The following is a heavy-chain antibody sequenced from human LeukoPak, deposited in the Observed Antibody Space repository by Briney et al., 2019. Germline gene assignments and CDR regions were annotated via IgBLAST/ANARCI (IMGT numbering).Heavy chain of an antibody. Sequence: GGSLRLSCAASGFAVSRNYMSWVRQAPGKGLEWVSVIYSGGRTYYADSVKGRFTISRDNSKNTLYLQMNSLRAEETAVYYCARAGPSSSWHQFDYWGQGTLVTVSS. D-gene: IGHD6-13*01. J-gene: IGHJ4*02. CDR1: GFAVSRNY. CDR2: IYSGGRT. CDR3: ARAGPSSSWHQFDY. V-gene: IGHV3-66*01.